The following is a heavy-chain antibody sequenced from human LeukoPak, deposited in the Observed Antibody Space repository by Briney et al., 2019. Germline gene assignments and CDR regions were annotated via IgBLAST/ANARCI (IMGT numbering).Heavy chain of an antibody. CDR2: ISSSGSTI. V-gene: IGHV3-48*03. D-gene: IGHD3-22*01. CDR1: GFTFSSYE. CDR3: ARGYYDSSGYYENYFDY. J-gene: IGHJ4*02. Sequence: PGGSLRLSXAASGFTFSSYEMNWVRQAPGKGLEWVSYISSSGSTIYYADSVKGRFTISRDNAKNSLYLQMNSLRAEDTAVYYCARGYYDSSGYYENYFDYWGQGTLVTVSS.